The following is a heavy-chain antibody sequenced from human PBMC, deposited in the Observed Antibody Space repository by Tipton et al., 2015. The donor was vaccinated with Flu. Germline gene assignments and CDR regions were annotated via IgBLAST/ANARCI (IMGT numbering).Heavy chain of an antibody. J-gene: IGHJ4*02. CDR3: GRQTIEFYYDSSGFVDY. Sequence: TLSLTCTVSGGSVNSGDFHWSWFRQPPGKGLEWIGYIYYSGTTYYNPSLKSRLSISVDTSKNQFSLKLSSVTVADTALYYCGRQTIEFYYDSSGFVDYWGQGSLVTVSS. V-gene: IGHV4-30-4*01. D-gene: IGHD3-22*01. CDR2: IYYSGTT. CDR1: GGSVNSGDFH.